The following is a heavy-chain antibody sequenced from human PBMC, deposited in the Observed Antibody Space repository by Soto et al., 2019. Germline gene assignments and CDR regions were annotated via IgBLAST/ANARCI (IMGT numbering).Heavy chain of an antibody. CDR3: AKIYDDFWSGRGYYYMDV. D-gene: IGHD3-3*01. V-gene: IGHV3-23*01. CDR1: GFTFSSYA. Sequence: EVQLLESGGGLVQPGGSLRLSCAASGFTFSSYAMSWVRQAPGKGLEWVSAISGSGGSTYYADSVKGRFTISRDNSKNTLYLQMNSLRAEDTAVYYCAKIYDDFWSGRGYYYMDVWGKGTTVTVSS. CDR2: ISGSGGST. J-gene: IGHJ6*03.